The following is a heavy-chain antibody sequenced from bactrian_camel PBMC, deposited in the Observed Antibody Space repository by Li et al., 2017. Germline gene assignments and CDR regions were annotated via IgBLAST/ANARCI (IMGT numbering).Heavy chain of an antibody. CDR1: GYMYSNRC. CDR3: AADRCYPGWSRSGDDFPY. Sequence: HVQLVESGGGSAQAGGSLRLSCVASGYMYSNRCMGWFHQAPGKGLEWVSIIYSDGMSTYYAAIYPSGATYYTDSLAGRFTISKDNAKNTVYLQMNDLKPEDTAMYYCAADRCYPGWSRSGDDFPYWGRGTQVTVS. J-gene: IGHJ4*01. V-gene: IGHV3-2*01. CDR2: IYSDGMST. D-gene: IGHD1*01.